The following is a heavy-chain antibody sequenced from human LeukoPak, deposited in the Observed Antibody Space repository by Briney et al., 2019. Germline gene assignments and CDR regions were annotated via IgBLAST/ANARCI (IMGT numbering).Heavy chain of an antibody. CDR1: GFTFSSYG. CDR3: AKEATDSATIDY. D-gene: IGHD1-1*01. Sequence: PGGSLRLSCAASGFTFSSYGMSWVRQAPGKGLEWVSAISGSGGTTYYADSVKGRFTISRDNSRNSLYLQMNSLRAEDTALYYCAKEATDSATIDYWGQGTLVTVSS. CDR2: ISGSGGTT. J-gene: IGHJ4*02. V-gene: IGHV3-23*01.